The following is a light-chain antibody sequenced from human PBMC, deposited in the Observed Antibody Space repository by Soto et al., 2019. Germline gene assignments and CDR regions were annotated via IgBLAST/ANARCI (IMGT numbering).Light chain of an antibody. CDR2: QVT. V-gene: IGLV2-14*01. J-gene: IGLJ1*01. CDR3: SSYTDSSNYV. Sequence: QSALTQPASVSGSPGQSITISCTGTSSDLAIYNYVSWYQQQPGKAPKLMIYQVTNQPSGVSNRFPGSRSGNTASLTISGLQAEDEADYYCSSYTDSSNYVFGTGTKLTVL. CDR1: SSDLAIYNY.